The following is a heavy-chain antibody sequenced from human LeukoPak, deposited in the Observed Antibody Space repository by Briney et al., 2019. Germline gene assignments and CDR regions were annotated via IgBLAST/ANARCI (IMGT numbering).Heavy chain of an antibody. Sequence: SETLSLTCAVYGGSFSGYSWSWIRQPPGKGLEWIGEINHSGSTNYNPSLKSRVTISVDTSKNQFSLKLSSVTAADTAVYYCARVAVDYYDSSGYYPRYYYGMDVWGQGTTVTVSS. CDR2: INHSGST. V-gene: IGHV4-34*01. CDR3: ARVAVDYYDSSGYYPRYYYGMDV. J-gene: IGHJ6*02. D-gene: IGHD3-22*01. CDR1: GGSFSGYS.